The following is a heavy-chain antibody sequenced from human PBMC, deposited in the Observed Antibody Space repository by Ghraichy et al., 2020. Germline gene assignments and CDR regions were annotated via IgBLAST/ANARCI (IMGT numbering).Heavy chain of an antibody. Sequence: SETLSLTCTVSGGSISSYYWSWIRQPPGKGLEWIGYIYYSGSTNYNPSLKSRVTISADTSKNQFSLNLRSVTAADTAVYYCASSGEYSSGWYDYWGQGTLVTVSS. J-gene: IGHJ4*02. V-gene: IGHV4-59*01. CDR1: GGSISSYY. CDR2: IYYSGST. D-gene: IGHD6-19*01. CDR3: ASSGEYSSGWYDY.